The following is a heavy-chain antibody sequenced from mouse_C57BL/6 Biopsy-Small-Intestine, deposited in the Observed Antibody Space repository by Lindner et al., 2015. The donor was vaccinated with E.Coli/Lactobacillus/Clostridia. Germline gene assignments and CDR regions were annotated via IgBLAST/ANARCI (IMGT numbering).Heavy chain of an antibody. CDR2: IYPGDGNT. CDR3: ARAHYGGSFDY. D-gene: IGHD1-1*02. CDR1: GYAFSNSW. Sequence: VQLQESGPEVVKPGASVKISCKASGYAFSNSWMNWVKQRPGKGLEWIGRIYPGDGNTNYNGMFKDKATLTADRSSSTAYLQFSSLTSEDSAIYYCARAHYGGSFDYWGQGTTLTVSS. J-gene: IGHJ2*01. V-gene: IGHV1-82*01.